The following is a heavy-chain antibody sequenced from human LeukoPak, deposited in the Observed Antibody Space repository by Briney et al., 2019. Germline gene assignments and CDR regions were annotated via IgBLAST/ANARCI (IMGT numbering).Heavy chain of an antibody. Sequence: SETLSLTCTVSGGSISSSSYYWGWTRQPPGKGLEWIGSIYYSGSTYYNPSLKSRVTISVDTSKNQFSLKLSSVTAADTAVYYCARLLWLMSNNAFDIWGQGTMVTVSS. J-gene: IGHJ3*02. V-gene: IGHV4-39*01. CDR2: IYYSGST. CDR3: ARLLWLMSNNAFDI. CDR1: GGSISSSSYY. D-gene: IGHD5-18*01.